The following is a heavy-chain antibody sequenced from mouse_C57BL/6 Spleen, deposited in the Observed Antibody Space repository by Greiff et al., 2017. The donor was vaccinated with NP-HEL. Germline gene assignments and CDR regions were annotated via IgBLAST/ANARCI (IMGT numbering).Heavy chain of an antibody. CDR1: GFTFSSYA. Sequence: EVQLVESGGGLVKPGGSLKLSCAASGFTFSSYAMSWVRQTPEKRLEWVATISDGGSYTYYPDNVKGRFTISRDNAKNNLYLQMSHLKSEDKAMYYCARDHYYGSSYGYYYAMDYWGQGTSVTVSS. J-gene: IGHJ4*01. V-gene: IGHV5-4*01. D-gene: IGHD1-1*01. CDR2: ISDGGSYT. CDR3: ARDHYYGSSYGYYYAMDY.